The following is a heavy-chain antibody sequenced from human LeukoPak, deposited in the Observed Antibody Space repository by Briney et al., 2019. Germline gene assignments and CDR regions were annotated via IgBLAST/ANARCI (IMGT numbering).Heavy chain of an antibody. CDR2: INPSGDST. J-gene: IGHJ4*02. CDR3: ARGPRDSTDGTFDY. Sequence: GASVKVSCKASGYTFTSNHIHCVRQAPGQGLEWMGVINPSGDSTSYAQKFQGRVTMTRDTSTSTVYMELSSLRSEDTAIYYCARGPRDSTDGTFDYWGQGTLVTVSS. D-gene: IGHD3-22*01. V-gene: IGHV1-46*01. CDR1: GYTFTSNH.